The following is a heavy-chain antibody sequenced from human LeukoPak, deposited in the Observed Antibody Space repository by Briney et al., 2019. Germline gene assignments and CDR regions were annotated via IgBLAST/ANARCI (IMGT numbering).Heavy chain of an antibody. CDR1: GGSISSSNW. CDR2: IYHSGST. CDR3: AREMEQTTVTTPPGN. J-gene: IGHJ4*02. D-gene: IGHD4-17*01. V-gene: IGHV4-4*02. Sequence: PSGTLSLTCAVSGGSISSSNWWSWVRQPPGKGLEWIGEIYHSGSTNYNPSLKSRVTISVDKSKNQFSLKLSSVTAADTAVYYCAREMEQTTVTTPPGNWGQGTLVTVSS.